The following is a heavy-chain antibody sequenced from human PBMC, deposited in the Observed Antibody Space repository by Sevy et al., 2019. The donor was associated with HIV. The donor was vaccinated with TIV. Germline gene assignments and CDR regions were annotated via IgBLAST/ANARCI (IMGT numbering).Heavy chain of an antibody. J-gene: IGHJ6*02. CDR1: GFTLSSHN. V-gene: IGHV3-21*01. CDR3: ARVVAYCSGGTCFPGYYYGMDV. D-gene: IGHD2-15*01. CDR2: ISTSSNDI. Sequence: GSLRLSCVASGFTLSSHNMNWVRQAAGKGLEWVSSISTSSNDIYYADSVRGRFTISRDNARNSRYLQMNTLRAEETAVYYCARVVAYCSGGTCFPGYYYGMDVWGQGTTVTVSS.